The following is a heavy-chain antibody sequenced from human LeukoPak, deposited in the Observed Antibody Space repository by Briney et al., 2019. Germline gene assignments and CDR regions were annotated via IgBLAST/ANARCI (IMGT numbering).Heavy chain of an antibody. CDR3: ARVGYFDWLPDY. J-gene: IGHJ4*02. CDR2: IYYSGST. V-gene: IGHV4-59*01. D-gene: IGHD3-9*01. CDR1: GGSISSYY. Sequence: SETLFLTCTVSGGSISSYYWSWIRQPPGKGLEWIGYIYYSGSTNYNPSLKSRVTISVDTSKNQFSLKLSSVTAADTAVYYCARVGYFDWLPDYWGQGTLVTVSS.